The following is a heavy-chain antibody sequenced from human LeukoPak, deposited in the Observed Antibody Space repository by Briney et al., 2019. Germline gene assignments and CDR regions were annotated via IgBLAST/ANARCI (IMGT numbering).Heavy chain of an antibody. V-gene: IGHV3-23*01. CDR3: AKNGYSSGWNDY. D-gene: IGHD6-19*01. J-gene: IGHJ4*02. CDR1: GFTFSSYG. CDR2: ISGSGGST. Sequence: GGTLRLSCAASGFTFSSYGMSWVRQAPGKGLEWVSAISGSGGSTYYADSVKGRFTISRDNSKNTLYLQMNSLRAEDTAVYYCAKNGYSSGWNDYWGQGTLVTVSS.